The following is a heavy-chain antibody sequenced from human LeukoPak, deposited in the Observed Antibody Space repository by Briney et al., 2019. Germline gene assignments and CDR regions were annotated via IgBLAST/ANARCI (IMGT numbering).Heavy chain of an antibody. Sequence: GGSLRLSCAASGFTFSSYSMNWVRQAPGKGLEWVSYISSSSSTIYYADSVKGRFTISRDNAKNSLYLQMNSLRAEDTAVYYCARGYSIAAATLNIKSGRSRTGSFDYWGQGTLVTVSS. CDR3: ARGYSIAAATLNIKSGRSRTGSFDY. D-gene: IGHD6-13*01. J-gene: IGHJ4*02. CDR1: GFTFSSYS. V-gene: IGHV3-48*01. CDR2: ISSSSSTI.